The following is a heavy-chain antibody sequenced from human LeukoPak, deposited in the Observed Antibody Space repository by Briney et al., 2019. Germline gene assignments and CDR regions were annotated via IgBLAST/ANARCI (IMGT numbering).Heavy chain of an antibody. D-gene: IGHD6-19*01. CDR3: ARRSGIAVAEAFDY. V-gene: IGHV3-23*01. Sequence: PGGSLRLSCAASGFTFSNYAMRWVRQAPGKGLEWVSGISGSGDSTYYADSVKGRFTISRDNSKNTLYLQMNSLRAEDTAVHYCARRSGIAVAEAFDYWGQGTLVTVSS. CDR1: GFTFSNYA. CDR2: ISGSGDST. J-gene: IGHJ4*02.